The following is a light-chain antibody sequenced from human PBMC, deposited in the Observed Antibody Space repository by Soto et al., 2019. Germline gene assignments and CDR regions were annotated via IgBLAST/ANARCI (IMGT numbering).Light chain of an antibody. CDR1: QSVSSN. J-gene: IGKJ4*01. V-gene: IGKV3-15*01. Sequence: EIVLTQSPGTLSLSPGERATLSCRASQSVSSNLAWYQQKPGQAPRLLIYGASTRATGIPARFSGSGSGTEFTLTISSLQSEDFAVYYCQQYSDWPLLTFGGGTKVDIK. CDR2: GAS. CDR3: QQYSDWPLLT.